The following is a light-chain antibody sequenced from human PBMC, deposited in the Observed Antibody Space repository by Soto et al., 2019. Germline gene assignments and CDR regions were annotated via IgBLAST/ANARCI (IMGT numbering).Light chain of an antibody. Sequence: QSALTQPASVSGSPGQSITISCTGTSSDVGGYNYVSWYQQYPGKAPKLMIYDVSNRPSGVSNRFSGSKSGNTASLTISGLQAEDEADYYRTSYTTSSTLVFGTGTKVTVL. CDR3: TSYTTSSTLV. CDR1: SSDVGGYNY. J-gene: IGLJ1*01. V-gene: IGLV2-14*01. CDR2: DVS.